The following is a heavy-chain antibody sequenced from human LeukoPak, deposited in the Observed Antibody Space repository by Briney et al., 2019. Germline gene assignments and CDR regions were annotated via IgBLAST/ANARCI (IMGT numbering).Heavy chain of an antibody. J-gene: IGHJ4*02. Sequence: ASVKVTCKVSGYSLTELSMHWVRQPPAKGLEWMGGFHPDDGEAALFAQKFPGRVSMTENTSTDKVYMEWASLRSEYTAVYYCETGMIYCSSFPVGYWGQGTLVTVSS. V-gene: IGHV1-24*01. CDR3: ETGMIYCSSFPVGY. D-gene: IGHD2-2*01. CDR2: FHPDDGEA. CDR1: GYSLTELS.